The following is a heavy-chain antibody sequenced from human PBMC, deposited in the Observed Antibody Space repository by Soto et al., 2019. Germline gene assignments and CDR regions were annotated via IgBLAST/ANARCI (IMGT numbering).Heavy chain of an antibody. J-gene: IGHJ3*02. CDR1: GYTFTSYD. Sequence: ASVKVSCKASGYTFTSYDINWVRQATGQGLEWMGWMNPNSGNTGYAQKFQGRVTMTRNTSISTAYMELSSLRSEDTAVYYCARGDHPTREYYDFWSGYHPYKNDAFDIWGQGTMVTVSS. CDR3: ARGDHPTREYYDFWSGYHPYKNDAFDI. CDR2: MNPNSGNT. D-gene: IGHD3-3*01. V-gene: IGHV1-8*01.